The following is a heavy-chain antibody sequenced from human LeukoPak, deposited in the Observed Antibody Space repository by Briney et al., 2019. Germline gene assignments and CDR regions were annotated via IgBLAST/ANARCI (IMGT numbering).Heavy chain of an antibody. J-gene: IGHJ4*02. CDR3: ARDKHVLLWFGELGGDY. Sequence: ASVKVSCKASVYTFTDYYIHWMRQAPGQGPEWMGWIYPNSGGTNYAQKFQGRVTMTRDTSISTAYMELSRLRSDDTAVYYCARDKHVLLWFGELGGDYWGQGTLVTVSS. V-gene: IGHV1-2*02. CDR2: IYPNSGGT. D-gene: IGHD3-10*01. CDR1: VYTFTDYY.